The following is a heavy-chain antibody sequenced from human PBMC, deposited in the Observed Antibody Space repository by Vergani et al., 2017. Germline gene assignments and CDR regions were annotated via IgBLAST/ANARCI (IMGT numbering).Heavy chain of an antibody. V-gene: IGHV3-30*18. CDR2: ISYDGSKT. CDR3: AKDQPIVAVPAAIGDGMDV. Sequence: QVQLVESGGGVVQPGTSLRLSCEASGFKFSQFGMHWVRQGPGKGLEWVAFISYDGSKTQYADSEKGRVTISRDNSKNTLYLQMNSLRAEDTAVYYCAKDQPIVAVPAAIGDGMDVWGQGTTVTVSS. CDR1: GFKFSQFG. D-gene: IGHD2-2*01. J-gene: IGHJ6*02.